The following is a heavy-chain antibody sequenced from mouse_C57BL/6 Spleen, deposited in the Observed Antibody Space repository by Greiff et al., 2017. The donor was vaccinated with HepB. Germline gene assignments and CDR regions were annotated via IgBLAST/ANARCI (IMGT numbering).Heavy chain of an antibody. J-gene: IGHJ1*03. CDR1: GFSLTSYG. CDR3: ARTNDYDEYFDV. CDR2: IWSGGST. V-gene: IGHV2-2*01. Sequence: QVQLKQSGPGLVQPSQSLSITCTVSGFSLTSYGVHWVRQSPGKGLEWLGVIWSGGSTDYNAAFISRLSISKDNSKSQVFFQMNSLQAEDTDIYYCARTNDYDEYFDVWGTGTSVTVSS. D-gene: IGHD2-4*01.